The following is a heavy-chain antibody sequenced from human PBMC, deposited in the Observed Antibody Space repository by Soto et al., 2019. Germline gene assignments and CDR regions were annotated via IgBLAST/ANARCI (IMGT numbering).Heavy chain of an antibody. CDR1: GFTFNNYG. V-gene: IGHV3-30*18. CDR2: VSYDESKK. J-gene: IGHJ4*02. CDR3: AKDHGTGWSFFDY. D-gene: IGHD6-19*01. Sequence: QPGGSLRLSCAASGFTFNNYGMLWVRQAPGRGLEWVALVSYDESKKFYADSVKGRFTISRDNSKNTLYLQMTSLRAEDTAVYYCAKDHGTGWSFFDYWGQGTLVTVSS.